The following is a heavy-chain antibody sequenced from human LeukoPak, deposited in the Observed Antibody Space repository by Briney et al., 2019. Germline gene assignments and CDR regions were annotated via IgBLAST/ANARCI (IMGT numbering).Heavy chain of an antibody. D-gene: IGHD2-15*01. CDR3: AGGPGGYCSGGSCLDTGDDYFDY. Sequence: PSETLSLTCTVSGGSISSGGYYWSWIRQHPGKGLEWIGYIYYSGSTYYNPSLKSRVTISVDTSKNQFSLKLSSVTAADTAVYYCAGGPGGYCSGGSCLDTGDDYFDYWGQGTLVTVSS. CDR1: GGSISSGGYY. J-gene: IGHJ4*02. V-gene: IGHV4-31*03. CDR2: IYYSGST.